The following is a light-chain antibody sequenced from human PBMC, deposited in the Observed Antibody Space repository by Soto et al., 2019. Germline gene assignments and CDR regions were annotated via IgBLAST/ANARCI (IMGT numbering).Light chain of an antibody. J-gene: IGLJ2*01. Sequence: QSVLTQPPSVSGAPGQRVTISCTGTSSNIGAGYDVHWYQQLPGTAPKLLIYGNTNPPSGVPARFSGSKSGTSASLAVTGLQAEDEADYYSQSYDSSLRTSVFGGGTKLTVL. V-gene: IGLV1-40*01. CDR2: GNT. CDR3: QSYDSSLRTSV. CDR1: SSNIGAGYD.